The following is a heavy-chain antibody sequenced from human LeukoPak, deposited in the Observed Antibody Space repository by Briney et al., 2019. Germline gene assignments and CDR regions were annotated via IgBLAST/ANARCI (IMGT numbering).Heavy chain of an antibody. J-gene: IGHJ4*02. D-gene: IGHD1-1*01. V-gene: IGHV3-30*02. CDR3: VPTGTTGFGYFDY. CDR2: IRSDGSEI. CDR1: GFTFSTYG. Sequence: PGGSLRLSCAASGFTFSTYGMHRVRQAPGKGLEWVAFIRSDGSEIYYVDSVKGRFTISRDNSKNALYLQMNSLRAEDTAVYYCVPTGTTGFGYFDYWGQGTLVTVSS.